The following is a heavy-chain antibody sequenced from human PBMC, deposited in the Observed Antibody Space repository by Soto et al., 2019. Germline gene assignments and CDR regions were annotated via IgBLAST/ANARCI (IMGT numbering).Heavy chain of an antibody. CDR3: ARERQYEPLLY. J-gene: IGHJ4*02. CDR2: VSAYNQNT. Sequence: QVQLVQSGVEVKKPGASVKVSCQASGYTFTNYGITWLRQAPGQGLEWMGWVSAYNQNTNYAQRFQDRVTMTTDTSTRTAYMELRNLKSDDTAIYFCARERQYEPLLYWGQGTLVTVSS. CDR1: GYTFTNYG. V-gene: IGHV1-18*01. D-gene: IGHD2-2*01.